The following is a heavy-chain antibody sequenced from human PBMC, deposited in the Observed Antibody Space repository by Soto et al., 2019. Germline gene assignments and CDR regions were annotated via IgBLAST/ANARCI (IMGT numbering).Heavy chain of an antibody. CDR3: AKLPSSGFYYFDY. CDR2: ICGSGTNK. CDR1: GFTFSSYG. J-gene: IGHJ4*02. D-gene: IGHD3-22*01. Sequence: SGGSLRLSCAASGFTFSSYGMHWVRQAPGKGLEWVAVICGSGTNKKYADSVKGRFTISRDNSKNTLYLHMNGLRAEDTATYYCAKLPSSGFYYFDYWGQGTTVTVSS. V-gene: IGHV3-33*03.